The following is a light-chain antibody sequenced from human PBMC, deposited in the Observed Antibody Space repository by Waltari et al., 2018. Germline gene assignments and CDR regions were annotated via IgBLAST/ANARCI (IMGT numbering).Light chain of an antibody. J-gene: IGLJ2*01. V-gene: IGLV3-21*01. Sequence: SYVLTQPPSVSVAPGKAARITCGGNSIGSRSVHWYQQKPGQAPVLVIYYDSDRPSGIPERISGSKSGNTATRTISRVEAGDEAAYYCQLWESGSDRVVFGGGTKLTVL. CDR3: QLWESGSDRVV. CDR1: SIGSRS. CDR2: YDS.